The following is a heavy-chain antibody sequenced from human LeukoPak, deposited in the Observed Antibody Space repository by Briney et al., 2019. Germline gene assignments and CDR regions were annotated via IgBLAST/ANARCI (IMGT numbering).Heavy chain of an antibody. J-gene: IGHJ4*02. Sequence: GGSLRLSCAVSGITLSNYGMSWVRQTPGKGLEWVAGISDSGGSTRYADSVKGRFTISRGNRKNTLFLQMNSLRVGDTAVYFCAKRGVVIRVILVGFHKEAYYFDSWGQGALVTVSS. CDR3: AKRGVVIRVILVGFHKEAYYFDS. D-gene: IGHD3-22*01. V-gene: IGHV3-23*01. CDR2: ISDSGGST. CDR1: GITLSNYG.